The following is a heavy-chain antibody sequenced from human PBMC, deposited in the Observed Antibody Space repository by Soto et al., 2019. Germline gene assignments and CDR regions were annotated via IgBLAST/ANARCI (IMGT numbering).Heavy chain of an antibody. Sequence: VQLVESGGGLVRPGGSLRLSCAASGFTFDDHAMHWVRQAPGKGLEWISAITWNSVALDYEASVKGWCTISRDNAKNSMYLQMDNLRPEYTGLYYCAKERVSDFDGWGQGTLVTVSS. CDR2: ITWNSVAL. J-gene: IGHJ4*02. CDR1: GFTFDDHA. D-gene: IGHD3-3*01. CDR3: AKERVSDFDG. V-gene: IGHV3-9*01.